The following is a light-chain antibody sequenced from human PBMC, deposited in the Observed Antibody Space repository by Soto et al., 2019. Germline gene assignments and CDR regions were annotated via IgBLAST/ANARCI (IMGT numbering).Light chain of an antibody. CDR1: QTISSW. CDR2: KAS. CDR3: QHYNSYSEA. V-gene: IGKV1-5*03. J-gene: IGKJ1*01. Sequence: DIQMTQSPSSVSALIGDRVTITCRASQTISSWLAWYQQKPGKAPKLLIYKASTLKSGVPSRFSGSGSGTEFTLTISSLQPDDFATYYCQHYNSYSEAFGQGTKVELK.